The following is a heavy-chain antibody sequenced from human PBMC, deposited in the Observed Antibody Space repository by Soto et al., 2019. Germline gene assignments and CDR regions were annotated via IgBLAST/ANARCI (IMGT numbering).Heavy chain of an antibody. CDR3: ARLGSLDAYVYYFYMDV. CDR1: GGSISSYY. V-gene: IGHV4-59*08. Sequence: PSETLSLTCTVSGGSISSYYWSWIRQPPGKGLEWIGYIYYSGSTNYNPSLKSRVTISVDTSKNQFSLKLSSVTAADTAVYYCARLGSLDAYVYYFYMDVWGKGTTVTVS. J-gene: IGHJ6*03. D-gene: IGHD1-26*01. CDR2: IYYSGST.